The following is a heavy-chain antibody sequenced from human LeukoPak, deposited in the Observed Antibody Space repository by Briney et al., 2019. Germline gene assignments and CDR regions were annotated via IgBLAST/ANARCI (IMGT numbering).Heavy chain of an antibody. CDR1: GFTFSSYS. Sequence: GGSLRLSCAASGFTFSSYSMNWVRQAPGKGLEWVSSISSSSSYIYYADSVKGRFTVSRDNAKNSLYLQMNSLRAEDTAVYYCARGYSSGWYGFAEYLHHWGQGTLVTVSS. V-gene: IGHV3-21*01. CDR3: ARGYSSGWYGFAEYLHH. D-gene: IGHD6-19*01. CDR2: ISSSSSYI. J-gene: IGHJ1*01.